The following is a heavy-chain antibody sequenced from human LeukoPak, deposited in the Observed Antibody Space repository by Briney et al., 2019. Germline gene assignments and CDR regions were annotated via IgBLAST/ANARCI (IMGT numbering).Heavy chain of an antibody. J-gene: IGHJ5*02. V-gene: IGHV1-8*03. D-gene: IGHD2-21*02. CDR2: MNPNSGNT. Sequence: GASVKVSCKASGYTFTSYDINWVRQATGQGLEWMGWMNPNSGNTGYAQKFQGRVTITRNTSISTAYMELSSLRSEDTAVYYCARVGDQPLLSQWFDPWGQGTLVTVSS. CDR1: GYTFTSYD. CDR3: ARVGDQPLLSQWFDP.